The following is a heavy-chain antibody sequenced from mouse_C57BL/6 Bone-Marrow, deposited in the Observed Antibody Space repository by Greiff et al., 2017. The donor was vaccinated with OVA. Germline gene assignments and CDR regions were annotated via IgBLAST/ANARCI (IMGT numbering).Heavy chain of an antibody. CDR3: ARWTTVVDRYFDY. J-gene: IGHJ2*01. Sequence: EVQLQQSGPELVKPGDSVKISCKASGYSFTGYFMNWVLQSPGKSLEWIGRINTYSGDTFYNQKFKGKATLTVDKTSSTAHMELRSLTSEDSAVYYCARWTTVVDRYFDYWGQGTTLTVSS. CDR1: GYSFTGYF. D-gene: IGHD1-1*01. V-gene: IGHV1-20*01. CDR2: INTYSGDT.